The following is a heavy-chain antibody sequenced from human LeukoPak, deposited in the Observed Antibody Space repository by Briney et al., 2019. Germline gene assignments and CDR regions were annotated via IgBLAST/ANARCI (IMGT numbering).Heavy chain of an antibody. J-gene: IGHJ6*03. CDR2: IYYSGST. V-gene: IGHV4-31*03. CDR1: GGSISSGGYY. Sequence: PSQTLSLTRTVSGGSISSGGYYWSWIRQHPGKGLEWIGYIYYSGSTYYNPSLKSRVTISVDTSKNQFSLKLSSVTAADTAVYYCARARYDSPWVYYYYMDVWGKGTTATVSS. CDR3: ARARYDSPWVYYYYMDV. D-gene: IGHD3-22*01.